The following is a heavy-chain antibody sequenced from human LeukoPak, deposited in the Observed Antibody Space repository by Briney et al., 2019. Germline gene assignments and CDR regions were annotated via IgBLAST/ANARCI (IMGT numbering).Heavy chain of an antibody. D-gene: IGHD6-19*01. CDR3: AKRHSSGWYNVDY. V-gene: IGHV3-30*18. Sequence: GGSLRLSCAASGFTFSTYGMHWVRQAPGKGLEWVTFISDDGRSKYYADSVKGRFTISRDNPKNTLYLQMNSLRAEDTAMYYCAKRHSSGWYNVDYWGQGTLVTVSS. CDR2: ISDDGRSK. J-gene: IGHJ4*02. CDR1: GFTFSTYG.